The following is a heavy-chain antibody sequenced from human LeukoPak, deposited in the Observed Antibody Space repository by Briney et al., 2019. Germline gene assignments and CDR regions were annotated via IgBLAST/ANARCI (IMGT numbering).Heavy chain of an antibody. CDR1: GGSISSSINC. V-gene: IGHV4-39*01. D-gene: IGHD1-14*01. CDR3: ATRQVEPLLYFDY. J-gene: IGHJ4*02. CDR2: IYFGGSS. Sequence: KPPETLSLTCSVSGGSISSSINCRGWIRQPPGKGLEWIGSIYFGGSSYYSPSLKSRVTISVDTSKTQFSLKLDSVTAADTAVYYCATRQVEPLLYFDYWGRGTLVTVSS.